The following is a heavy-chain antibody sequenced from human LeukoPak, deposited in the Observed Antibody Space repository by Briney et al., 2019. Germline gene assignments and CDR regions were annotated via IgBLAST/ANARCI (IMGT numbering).Heavy chain of an antibody. J-gene: IGHJ6*03. CDR2: IKQDGSEK. CDR3: ARDYDILTEGDYYYYYMDV. V-gene: IGHV3-7*01. D-gene: IGHD3-9*01. Sequence: GGSLRLSCAASGFTFSSYWMSWVRQAPGKGLEWVANIKQDGSEKYYVDSVKGRFTISRDNAKNSLYLQMNSLRAEDTAVYYYARDYDILTEGDYYYYYMDVWGKGTTVTVSS. CDR1: GFTFSSYW.